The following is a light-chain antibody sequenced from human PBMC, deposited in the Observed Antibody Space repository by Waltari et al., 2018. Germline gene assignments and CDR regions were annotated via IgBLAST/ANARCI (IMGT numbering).Light chain of an antibody. Sequence: QSALTQPASVSGSPGQSITISCTGTSSDVGGYNYVSWYQQHPGKAPKLMIYEVSNRPLGVSNRFSCSKSGNTASLTISGLQAEDEADYYCSSYTSSSTLWVFGGGTKLTVL. CDR1: SSDVGGYNY. CDR2: EVS. V-gene: IGLV2-14*01. CDR3: SSYTSSSTLWV. J-gene: IGLJ3*02.